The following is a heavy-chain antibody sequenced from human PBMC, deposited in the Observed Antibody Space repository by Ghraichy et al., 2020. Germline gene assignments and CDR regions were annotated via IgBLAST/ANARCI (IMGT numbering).Heavy chain of an antibody. CDR1: GYTFTSYD. J-gene: IGHJ4*02. Sequence: ASVKVSCKASGYTFTSYDINWVRQATGQGLEWMGWMNPNSGNTGYAQKFQGRVTMTRNTSISTAYMELSSLRSEDTAVYYCARGPMSSFGELLFGYWGQGTLVTVSS. CDR3: ARGPMSSFGELLFGY. CDR2: MNPNSGNT. D-gene: IGHD3-10*01. V-gene: IGHV1-8*01.